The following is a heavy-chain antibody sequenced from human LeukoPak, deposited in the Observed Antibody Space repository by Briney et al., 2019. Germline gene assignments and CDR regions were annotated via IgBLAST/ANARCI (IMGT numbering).Heavy chain of an antibody. CDR3: ARYTDPGIAVAGSFDP. Sequence: SETLSLTCTVPGGSISSNYWSWIRQPPGKGLEWIGYIYYSGSTNYNPSLKSRVTISGDTSKSQCPLKLSSLTAADTAVYYCARYTDPGIAVAGSFDPWGQGTLVTVSS. CDR1: GGSISSNY. J-gene: IGHJ5*02. V-gene: IGHV4-59*01. CDR2: IYYSGST. D-gene: IGHD6-19*01.